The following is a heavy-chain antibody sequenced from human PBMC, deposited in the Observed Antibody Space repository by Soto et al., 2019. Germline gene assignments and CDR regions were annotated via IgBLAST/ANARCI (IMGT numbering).Heavy chain of an antibody. CDR2: IYNSGST. CDR1: GDSVDVGSYF. Sequence: QVQLQEAGPGLVKPADTLSLSCTVSGDSVDVGSYFWSWIRQSPGGVLEWIGFIYNSGSTNSNPSLRSRITMSMDTSKNAFSLSLNSVTAADSAVYYCARGKGGLHYYFDSWGQGTPVTVSS. J-gene: IGHJ4*02. V-gene: IGHV4-61*01. D-gene: IGHD3-10*01. CDR3: ARGKGGLHYYFDS.